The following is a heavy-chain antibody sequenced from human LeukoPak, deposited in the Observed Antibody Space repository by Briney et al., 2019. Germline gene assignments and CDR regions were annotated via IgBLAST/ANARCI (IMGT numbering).Heavy chain of an antibody. CDR1: VLSLSTSAMY. D-gene: IGHD3-22*01. Sequence: GPALVTPTETLTPTSTFSVLSLSTSAMYVRWIRQPPGNALAWLARIDWDDDKYSITSLKTRLTISKDTSYNQVVLTMTNMDPVDTATYYCARMAGSDGSGWVDYWGQGTLVTVSS. CDR2: IDWDDDK. J-gene: IGHJ4*02. CDR3: ARMAGSDGSGWVDY. V-gene: IGHV2-70*11.